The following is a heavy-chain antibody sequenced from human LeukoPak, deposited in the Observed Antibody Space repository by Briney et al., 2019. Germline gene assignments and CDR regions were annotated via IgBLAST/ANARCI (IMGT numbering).Heavy chain of an antibody. CDR2: MNPNSGNT. V-gene: IGHV1-8*01. J-gene: IGHJ6*02. CDR1: GYTFTSYD. D-gene: IGHD2-21*02. CDR3: ARRVVTAIGVYYYYGMDV. Sequence: ASVKVSCKASGYTFTSYDINWVRQATGQGLEWMGWMNPNSGNTGYAQKFQGRVTMTRNTSISTAYMELSGLRSEDTAVYYCARRVVTAIGVYYYYGMDVWGQGTLVTVSS.